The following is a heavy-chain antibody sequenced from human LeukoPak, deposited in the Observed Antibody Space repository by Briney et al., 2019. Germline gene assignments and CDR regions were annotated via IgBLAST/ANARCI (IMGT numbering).Heavy chain of an antibody. CDR2: INPDDEST. J-gene: IGHJ3*02. Sequence: GGSLRLSCAASGFTFRKYWLHWVRQAPGKGLVWVSRINPDDESTSYADSVKGRFTISRDNAKSTLYLQMNSLRAEDTAVYYCLTIEETTIDAFDIWSQGTMVTVPS. CDR3: LTIEETTIDAFDI. CDR1: GFTFRKYW. V-gene: IGHV3-74*01. D-gene: IGHD1-26*01.